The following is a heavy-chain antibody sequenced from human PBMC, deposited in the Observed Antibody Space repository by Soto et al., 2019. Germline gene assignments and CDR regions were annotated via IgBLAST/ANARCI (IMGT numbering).Heavy chain of an antibody. CDR2: ISNRGDT. J-gene: IGHJ3*02. CDR1: GFIVSDTY. CDR3: AREPRYCRGGSCSITGDAYDI. V-gene: IGHV3-66*01. Sequence: PGGSLRLSCTASGFIVSDTYVNWVRQAPGKGLEWVSVISNRGDTHYADSVRGRFSLSRDISDNTLHLQMNNLRVEDTAVYYCAREPRYCRGGSCSITGDAYDIWXQVXMVXVSS. D-gene: IGHD2-15*01.